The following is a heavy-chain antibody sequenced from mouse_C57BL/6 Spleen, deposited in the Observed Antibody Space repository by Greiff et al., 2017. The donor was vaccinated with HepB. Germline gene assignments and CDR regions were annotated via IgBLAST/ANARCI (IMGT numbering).Heavy chain of an antibody. Sequence: EVHLVESGGGLVKPGGSLKLSCAASGFTFSDYGMHWVRQAPEKGLEWVAYISSGSSTSYYADTVKGRFPISRDNAKNTLFLQMTSLRSEDTAMYYCARTFTTETWFAYWGQGTLVTVSA. D-gene: IGHD1-1*01. CDR2: ISSGSSTS. J-gene: IGHJ3*01. V-gene: IGHV5-17*01. CDR1: GFTFSDYG. CDR3: ARTFTTETWFAY.